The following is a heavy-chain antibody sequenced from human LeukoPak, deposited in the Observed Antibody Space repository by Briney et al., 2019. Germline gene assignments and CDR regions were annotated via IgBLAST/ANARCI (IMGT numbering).Heavy chain of an antibody. J-gene: IGHJ4*02. CDR2: FDPEDDEI. CDR3: ATETGNFYFYS. CDR1: GYTHTELS. D-gene: IGHD1-7*01. Sequence: ASVKVSCKVSGYTHTELSMHWVRQAPGKGLEWMGGFDPEDDEIIYAQRFQGRVTMTEDASTDTAYMELRSLRSEDTAVYYCATETGNFYFYSWGQGTLVTVSS. V-gene: IGHV1-24*01.